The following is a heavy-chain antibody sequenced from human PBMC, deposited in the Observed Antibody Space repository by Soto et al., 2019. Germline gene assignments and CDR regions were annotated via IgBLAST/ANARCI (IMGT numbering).Heavy chain of an antibody. Sequence: QVQLVQSGAEVKKPGASVTVSCKASGYPLTAKYLHWVRQAPGQGLEWMGWINPSSGGTKEAQKFRGRVTMTRDTSISAAYMELSRLTSDDTAVYYCAKGGSSWTEWFDPWGQGTLVTVSS. D-gene: IGHD6-13*01. CDR3: AKGGSSWTEWFDP. CDR2: INPSSGGT. CDR1: GYPLTAKY. J-gene: IGHJ5*02. V-gene: IGHV1-2*02.